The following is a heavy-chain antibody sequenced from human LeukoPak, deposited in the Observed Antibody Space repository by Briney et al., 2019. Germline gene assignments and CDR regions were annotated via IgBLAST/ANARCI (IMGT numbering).Heavy chain of an antibody. D-gene: IGHD3-3*01. V-gene: IGHV1-18*01. CDR2: ISAYNGNT. CDR3: ARDYTYYDFWRTSGRFDP. J-gene: IGHJ5*02. CDR1: GYTFTSYG. Sequence: ASVKVSCKASGYTFTSYGISWVRQALGQGLEWMGWISAYNGNTNYAQKLQGRVTMTTDTSTSTAYMELRSLRSDDTAVYYCARDYTYYDFWRTSGRFDPWGQGTLVTVSS.